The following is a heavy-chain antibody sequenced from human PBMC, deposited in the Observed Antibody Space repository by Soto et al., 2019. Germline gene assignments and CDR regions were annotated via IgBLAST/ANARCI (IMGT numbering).Heavy chain of an antibody. CDR1: SCSISSYY. D-gene: IGHD3-10*01. V-gene: IGHV4-59*01. CDR3: ARERGDFHPYYGMDV. J-gene: IGHJ6*02. Sequence: SSETLSLTCTVSSCSISSYYWSWIRQPPGKGLEWIGYIYYSGSTNYNPSLKSRVTISVDTSKNQFSLKLSSVTAADTAVYYCARERGDFHPYYGMDVWGQGTTVTVSS. CDR2: IYYSGST.